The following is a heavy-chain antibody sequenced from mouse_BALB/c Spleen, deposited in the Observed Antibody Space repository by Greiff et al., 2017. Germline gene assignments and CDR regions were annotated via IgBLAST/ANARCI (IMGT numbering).Heavy chain of an antibody. CDR1: GYTFTSYV. CDR3: ARSTMIKKWAMDY. J-gene: IGHJ4*01. Sequence: VHVKQSGAELVRPGASVKMSCKASGYTFTSYVMHWVKQKPGQGLEWIGYINPYNDGTKYNEKFKGKATLTSDKSSSTAYMELSSLTSEDSAVYYCARSTMIKKWAMDYWGQGTSVTVSS. V-gene: IGHV1-14*01. D-gene: IGHD2-4*01. CDR2: INPYNDGT.